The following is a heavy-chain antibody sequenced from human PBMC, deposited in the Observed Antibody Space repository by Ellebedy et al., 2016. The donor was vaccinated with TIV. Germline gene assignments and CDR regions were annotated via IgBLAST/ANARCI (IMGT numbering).Heavy chain of an antibody. V-gene: IGHV3-11*01. CDR1: GFTFSDYY. CDR2: ISSSGSTI. Sequence: GESLKISCAASGFTFSDYYMSWIRQAPGKGLEWVSYISSSGSTIYYADPVKGRFTISRDNAKNSLYLQMNSLRAEDTAVYYCARYCSGGSCYSHAFDIWGQGTMVTVSS. CDR3: ARYCSGGSCYSHAFDI. J-gene: IGHJ3*02. D-gene: IGHD2-15*01.